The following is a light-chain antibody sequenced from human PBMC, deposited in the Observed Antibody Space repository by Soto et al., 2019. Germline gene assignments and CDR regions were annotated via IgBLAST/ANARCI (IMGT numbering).Light chain of an antibody. Sequence: QAVLTQPPSASGTPGQRVTISCSGSSSNIGSNTVNWYQQLPGTAPKLLIYSNNQRPSGVPDLFSGSKAGTSASLAISGLQSEDEADYYCAAWDDSLTGVVFGGGTKVTVL. CDR2: SNN. CDR1: SSNIGSNT. CDR3: AAWDDSLTGVV. V-gene: IGLV1-44*01. J-gene: IGLJ2*01.